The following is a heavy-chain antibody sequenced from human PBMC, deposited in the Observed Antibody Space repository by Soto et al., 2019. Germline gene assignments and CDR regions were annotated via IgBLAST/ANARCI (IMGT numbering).Heavy chain of an antibody. CDR2: IKQDGSEK. CDR3: ARVRYYDFWSGYYYYYYMDV. D-gene: IGHD3-3*01. Sequence: GGSLRLSCAASGFTFSSYWMSWVRQAPGKGLEWVANIKQDGSEKYYVDSVKGRFTISRDNAKNSLYLQMNSLRAEDTAVYYCARVRYYDFWSGYYYYYYMDVWGKGTTVTVSS. V-gene: IGHV3-7*01. CDR1: GFTFSSYW. J-gene: IGHJ6*03.